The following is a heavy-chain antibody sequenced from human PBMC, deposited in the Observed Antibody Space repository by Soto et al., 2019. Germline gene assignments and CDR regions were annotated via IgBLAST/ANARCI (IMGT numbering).Heavy chain of an antibody. CDR2: MKQDGSEK. D-gene: IGHD5-12*01. CDR1: GFTFNTYW. J-gene: IGHJ4*02. Sequence: GGSLRLSCAASGFTFNTYWMTWVRQTPGKGLEWVANMKQDGSEKYYVDSVKGRFTISRDNAENSLYLQMNSLRAEDTAVYYCARALRGYVGYAFDYWGQGTMVTV. V-gene: IGHV3-7*01. CDR3: ARALRGYVGYAFDY.